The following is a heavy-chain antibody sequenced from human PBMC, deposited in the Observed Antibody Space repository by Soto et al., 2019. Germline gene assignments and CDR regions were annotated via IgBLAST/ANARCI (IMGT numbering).Heavy chain of an antibody. CDR1: GYTFTSYD. Sequence: QVQLAQSGAEVKKPGASVKVSCKASGYTFTSYDINWVRQATGQGLEWMGWMNPNSGNTGYGQKLQVRVTMTRNTSISTAYMALSSLRSEDTAVYYCAREKSNGMEVWGQGTTVTVSS. V-gene: IGHV1-8*01. J-gene: IGHJ6*02. CDR2: MNPNSGNT. CDR3: AREKSNGMEV.